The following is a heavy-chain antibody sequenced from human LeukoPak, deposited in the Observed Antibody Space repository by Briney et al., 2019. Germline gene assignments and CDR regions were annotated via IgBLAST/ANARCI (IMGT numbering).Heavy chain of an antibody. CDR3: ARHLNSIFGVVTPDY. Sequence: SETLSLTCVVSGSSISSDYYWGWIRQPPGKGLEWIVSVYHGGNTYYNPSLKSRVSMSLDTSKNQFSLKLTSVTAADTAVYYCARHLNSIFGVVTPDYWDQGTLVTVSS. CDR2: VYHGGNT. V-gene: IGHV4-38-2*01. CDR1: GSSISSDYY. D-gene: IGHD3-3*01. J-gene: IGHJ4*02.